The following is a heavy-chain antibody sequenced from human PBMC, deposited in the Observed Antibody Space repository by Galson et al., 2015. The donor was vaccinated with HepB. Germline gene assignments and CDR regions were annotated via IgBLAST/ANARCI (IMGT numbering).Heavy chain of an antibody. Sequence: SVKVSCKASGYTFSNYFMHWVRQAPGQGLEWMGIINPSVGSTSYAQKFQDRVTMTRDTSTSTVYMELSSLRSEDTAVYYCVRDERIPMDREVNAHDAFDIWGQGTVVTVSS. J-gene: IGHJ3*02. CDR3: VRDERIPMDREVNAHDAFDI. D-gene: IGHD3-10*01. CDR2: INPSVGST. V-gene: IGHV1-46*01. CDR1: GYTFSNYF.